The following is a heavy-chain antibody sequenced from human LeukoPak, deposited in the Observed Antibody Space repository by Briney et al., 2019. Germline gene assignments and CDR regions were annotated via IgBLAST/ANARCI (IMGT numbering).Heavy chain of an antibody. CDR1: GFTFSSYG. CDR3: ARLSGMDV. J-gene: IGHJ6*02. CDR2: IWYDGSDK. Sequence: PGTSLRLSCAASGFTFSSYGMHWVRPAPGKGLEWVAVIWYDGSDKYYADSVKGRFTISRDNSKNTLYLQMNSLRAEDTALYYCARLSGMDVWGQGTTVTVSS. V-gene: IGHV3-33*01.